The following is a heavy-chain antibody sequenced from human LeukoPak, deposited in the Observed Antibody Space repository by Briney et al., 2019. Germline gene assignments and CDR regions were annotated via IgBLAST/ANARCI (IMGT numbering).Heavy chain of an antibody. D-gene: IGHD2-8*01. V-gene: IGHV3-15*07. CDR3: TTDDCTNGVCFNY. CDR1: GFTFSNAW. J-gene: IGHJ4*02. Sequence: GGSLRLSCAASGFTFSNAWMNWVRQAPGKGLEWVGRIKSKTDGGTTDYAAPAKGRFTISRDDSKNTLYLQMNSLKTEDTAVYYCTTDDCTNGVCFNYWGQGTLVTVSS. CDR2: IKSKTDGGTT.